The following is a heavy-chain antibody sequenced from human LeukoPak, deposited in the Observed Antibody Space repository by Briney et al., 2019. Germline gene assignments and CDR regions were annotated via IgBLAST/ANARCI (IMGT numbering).Heavy chain of an antibody. Sequence: SQTLSLTCAVSGGSISSGGYSWSWIRQPPGKGLEWIGYIYHSGSTYYNPSLKSRVTISVDRSKNQFSLKLSSVTAEDTAVYYCAKCSGGSCYHLPFDYWGQGTLVTVSS. CDR2: IYHSGST. CDR3: AKCSGGSCYHLPFDY. D-gene: IGHD2-15*01. CDR1: GGSISSGGYS. J-gene: IGHJ4*02. V-gene: IGHV4-30-2*01.